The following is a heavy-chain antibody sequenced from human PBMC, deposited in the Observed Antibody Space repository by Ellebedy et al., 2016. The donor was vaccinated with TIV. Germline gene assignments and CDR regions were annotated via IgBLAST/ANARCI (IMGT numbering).Heavy chain of an antibody. CDR3: ARGKSGTYIHHAFDY. V-gene: IGHV3-23*01. CDR1: GFTFSNFA. Sequence: GESLKISCAASGFTFSNFAMSWVRQAPGKGLEWVSGIVGGGAERYAGSVKGRFTISRDNSKNTVDLQMNSLRVEDTAIYYCARGKSGTYIHHAFDYWGQGTLVTVSS. CDR2: IVGGGA. D-gene: IGHD1-14*01. J-gene: IGHJ4*02.